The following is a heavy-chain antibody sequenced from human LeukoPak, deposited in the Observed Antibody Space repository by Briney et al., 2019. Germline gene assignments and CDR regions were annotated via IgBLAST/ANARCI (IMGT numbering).Heavy chain of an antibody. CDR1: GGSISSSSYY. Sequence: SETLSLTCTVSGGSISSSSYYWGWIRQPPGKGLEWIGGIYYSGSTYYNPSLKSRVTISVDTSKNQFSLKLSSVTAADTAVYYCARHYGDTYPSLVYYFDYWGQGTLVTVSS. V-gene: IGHV4-39*01. J-gene: IGHJ4*02. D-gene: IGHD4-17*01. CDR3: ARHYGDTYPSLVYYFDY. CDR2: IYYSGST.